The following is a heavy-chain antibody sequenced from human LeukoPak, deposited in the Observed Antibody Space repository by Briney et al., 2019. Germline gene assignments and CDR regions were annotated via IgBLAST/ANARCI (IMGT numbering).Heavy chain of an antibody. CDR1: GGSISSSSYY. CDR3: AKPHTPYNWFDP. Sequence: SETLSLTCTVSGGSISSSSYYWGWIRQPPGKGLEWIGSIYYSGSTYYNPSLKSRVTISVDTSKNQFSLKLSSVTAADTAVYYCAKPHTPYNWFDPWGQGTLVTVSS. J-gene: IGHJ5*02. CDR2: IYYSGST. V-gene: IGHV4-39*01.